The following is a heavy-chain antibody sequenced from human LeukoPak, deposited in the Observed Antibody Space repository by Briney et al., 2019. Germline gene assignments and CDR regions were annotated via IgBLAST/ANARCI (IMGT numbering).Heavy chain of an antibody. Sequence: GGTLRLSCAASGFTFSSHGMNWVRQAPGKGLEWVSGIRGDGVTTYYADSVKGRFTISRDNAKNSLYLQMNSLRAEDTAVYYCARVRSYEGPFDYWGQGTLVTVSS. CDR3: ARVRSYEGPFDY. V-gene: IGHV3-21*01. CDR2: IRGDGVTT. D-gene: IGHD1-26*01. CDR1: GFTFSSHG. J-gene: IGHJ4*02.